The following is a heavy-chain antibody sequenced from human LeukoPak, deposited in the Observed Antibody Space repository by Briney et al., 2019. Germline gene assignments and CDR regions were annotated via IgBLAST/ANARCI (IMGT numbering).Heavy chain of an antibody. CDR1: GFTFSNSA. CDR3: AKEEVPNDY. CDR2: ISISGGTT. V-gene: IGHV3-23*01. J-gene: IGHJ4*02. D-gene: IGHD1-1*01. Sequence: GGSLRLSCAASGFTFSNSAMSWVRQTPGKGLEWVSGISISGGTTYYAASVKGRFTISRDNSKNTVYLQLNSLRAEDTAVYYCAKEEVPNDYWGQGTLVTVSS.